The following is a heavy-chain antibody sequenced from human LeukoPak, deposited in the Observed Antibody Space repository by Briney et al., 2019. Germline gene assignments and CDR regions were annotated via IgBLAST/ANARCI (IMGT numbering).Heavy chain of an antibody. CDR1: GFTFSSYG. CDR3: AREPPLGYSSGWYLFDY. J-gene: IGHJ4*02. CDR2: IWYDGSNK. V-gene: IGHV3-33*01. Sequence: PGGSLRLSCAASGFTFSSYGMHWVRQAPGKGLEWVAVIWYDGSNKYYADSVKGRFTISRDNSKNTLYLQMNSLRAEDTAVYYCAREPPLGYSSGWYLFDYWGQGTLVTVSS. D-gene: IGHD6-19*01.